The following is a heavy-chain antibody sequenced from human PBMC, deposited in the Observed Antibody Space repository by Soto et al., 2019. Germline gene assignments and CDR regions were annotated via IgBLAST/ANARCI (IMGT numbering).Heavy chain of an antibody. V-gene: IGHV3-30*02. CDR3: AKDIGWAQRGDYDILTGLFYYFDY. Sequence: PGGSLRLSCAAFGFTFSNYGMHWVRQAPGKGLEWVAVLWYDGSNKYYSDSVKGRFTISRDNSKNTLCLQMNSLRAEDTALYYCAKDIGWAQRGDYDILTGLFYYFDYWGQGTLVTVSS. J-gene: IGHJ4*02. CDR2: LWYDGSNK. CDR1: GFTFSNYG. D-gene: IGHD3-9*01.